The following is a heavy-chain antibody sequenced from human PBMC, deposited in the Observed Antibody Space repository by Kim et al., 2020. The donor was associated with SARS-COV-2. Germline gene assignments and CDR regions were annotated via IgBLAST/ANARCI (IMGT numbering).Heavy chain of an antibody. Sequence: KSRFTISRDNSKNTLYLQMNSLRAEDTAVYYCASSYYYDSSGYYVDWFDPWGQGTLVTVSS. CDR3: ASSYYYDSSGYYVDWFDP. D-gene: IGHD3-22*01. V-gene: IGHV3-30*07. J-gene: IGHJ5*02.